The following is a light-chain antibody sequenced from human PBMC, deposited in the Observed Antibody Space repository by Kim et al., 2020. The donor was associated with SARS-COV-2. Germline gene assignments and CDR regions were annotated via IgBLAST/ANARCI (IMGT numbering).Light chain of an antibody. Sequence: SVSPGQTATITCSGDNLGHKYVSWYQQKPGQSPVMVIYEDIKRPSGIPERFSGSNFGNTATLTISGTQAMDEADFYCQAWDTSSAVFGGGTQLTVL. CDR1: NLGHKY. CDR3: QAWDTSSAV. V-gene: IGLV3-1*01. J-gene: IGLJ2*01. CDR2: EDI.